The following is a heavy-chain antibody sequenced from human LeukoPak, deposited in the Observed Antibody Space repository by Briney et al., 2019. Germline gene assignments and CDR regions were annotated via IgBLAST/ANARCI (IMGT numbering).Heavy chain of an antibody. D-gene: IGHD1-26*01. CDR3: AKVQEPLVKAVPHFYMDV. V-gene: IGHV3-30*02. CDR2: IRYDGSNK. J-gene: IGHJ6*03. CDR1: GFTFSSYG. Sequence: GGSLRLSCVASGFTFSSYGMHWVRQAPRKGLEWVAFIRYDGSNKYYADSVKGRFTISRDNSKNTLYLQMNSLRAEDTAVYYCAKVQEPLVKAVPHFYMDVWGKGTTVTVSS.